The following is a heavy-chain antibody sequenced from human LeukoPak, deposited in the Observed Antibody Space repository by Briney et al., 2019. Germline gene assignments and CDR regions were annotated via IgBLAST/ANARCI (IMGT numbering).Heavy chain of an antibody. J-gene: IGHJ4*02. CDR3: ATTPIEGAQVLDY. CDR2: ISGSGGST. V-gene: IGHV3-23*01. D-gene: IGHD2-15*01. Sequence: LAGGSLRLSCAASGFTFSSYAMSWVRQAPGKGLELVSVISGSGGSTYYADSVRGRFTISRDNSNNMLYLRMNSLRAEDTAVYFCATTPIEGAQVLDYWGQGTLVTASS. CDR1: GFTFSSYA.